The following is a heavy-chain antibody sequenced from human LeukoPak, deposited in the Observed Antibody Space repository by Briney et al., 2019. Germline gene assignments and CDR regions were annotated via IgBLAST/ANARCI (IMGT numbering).Heavy chain of an antibody. CDR2: IYPGDSDT. D-gene: IGHD3-3*01. CDR3: ARRSLWSGYPLEV. CDR1: GYSFTSYW. Sequence: GESLKISCKGSGYSFTSYWIGWVRQMPGKGLEWMGIIYPGDSDTRYSPPFQGQVTISADKSISTAYLQWSSLKASDTAMYYCARRSLWSGYPLEVWGKGTTVTVSS. J-gene: IGHJ6*04. V-gene: IGHV5-51*01.